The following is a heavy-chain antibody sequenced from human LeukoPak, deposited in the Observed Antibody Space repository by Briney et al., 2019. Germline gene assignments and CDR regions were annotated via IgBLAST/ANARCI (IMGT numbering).Heavy chain of an antibody. CDR2: ISGSGGST. V-gene: IGHV3-23*01. CDR1: GFTFSSYA. D-gene: IGHD2-15*01. CDR3: AKSLVVGDGSYYYYYMDV. Sequence: GGSLRLSCAASGFTFSSYATSWVRQAPGKGLEWVSAISGSGGSTYYADSVKGRFTISRDNSKNTLYLQMNSLRAEDTAVYYCAKSLVVGDGSYYYYYMDVWGKGTTVTVSS. J-gene: IGHJ6*03.